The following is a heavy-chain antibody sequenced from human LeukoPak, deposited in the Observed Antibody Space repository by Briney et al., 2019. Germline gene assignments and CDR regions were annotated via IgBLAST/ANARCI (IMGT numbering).Heavy chain of an antibody. CDR2: INSDGSNT. Sequence: PGGSLTLSCAASGFTFSTYWMHWVRQAPGKGLVWASRINSDGSNTNYADSVKGRFTISRDNAKNTLYLQMDSLRAEDTAVYYCVQEINRGDRRYFDYWGQGTLVTVSS. J-gene: IGHJ4*02. CDR3: VQEINRGDRRYFDY. V-gene: IGHV3-74*01. CDR1: GFTFSTYW. D-gene: IGHD1-14*01.